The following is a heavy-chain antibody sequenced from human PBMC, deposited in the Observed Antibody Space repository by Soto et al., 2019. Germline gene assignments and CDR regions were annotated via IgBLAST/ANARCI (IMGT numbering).Heavy chain of an antibody. CDR2: IGTAGDT. CDR3: ARGLGYCSGGSCSTVGGAFDI. J-gene: IGHJ3*02. V-gene: IGHV3-13*01. D-gene: IGHD2-15*01. CDR1: GFTFSSYD. Sequence: EVQLVESGGGLVQPGGSLRLSCAASGFTFSSYDMHWVRQATGKGLEWVSAIGTAGDTYYPGSVKGRFTISRENAKNSLYLQMNSLRVGDTAVYYCARGLGYCSGGSCSTVGGAFDIWGQGTMVTVSS.